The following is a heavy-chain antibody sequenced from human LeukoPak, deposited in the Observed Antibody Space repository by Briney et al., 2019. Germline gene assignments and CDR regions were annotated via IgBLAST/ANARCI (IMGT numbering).Heavy chain of an antibody. CDR3: ARHSYDYVWGSYPEGAFDI. CDR1: GGSISSYY. CDR2: IYYSGST. D-gene: IGHD3-16*02. V-gene: IGHV4-59*08. J-gene: IGHJ3*02. Sequence: PSETLSLTCTVSGGSISSYYWSWIRQPPGKGLEWIGYIYYSGSTNYNPSLKSRVTISVDTSKNQFSLKLSSVTAADTAVYYCARHSYDYVWGSYPEGAFDIWGQGTMVTVSS.